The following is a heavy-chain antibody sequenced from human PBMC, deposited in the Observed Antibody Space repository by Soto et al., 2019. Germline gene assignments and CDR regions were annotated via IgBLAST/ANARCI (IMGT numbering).Heavy chain of an antibody. J-gene: IGHJ4*02. CDR3: ARGAADTAMVDS. Sequence: PSETLSLTCTVSGGSISGYYWNWIRQPPGKGLEWLGYIFYSGSTFYNPSLKSRVTISIHTSKSQFSLQLTSVTAADTAVYYCARGAADTAMVDSWGQGTLVT. CDR1: GGSISGYY. V-gene: IGHV4-59*01. D-gene: IGHD5-18*01. CDR2: IFYSGST.